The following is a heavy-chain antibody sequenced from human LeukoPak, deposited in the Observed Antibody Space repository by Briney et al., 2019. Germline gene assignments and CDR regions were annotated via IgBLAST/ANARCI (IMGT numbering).Heavy chain of an antibody. J-gene: IGHJ5*02. CDR3: AKPLMRDRWFGES. CDR1: GITFSSYG. D-gene: IGHD3-10*01. V-gene: IGHV3-23*01. CDR2: ISSTGGTT. Sequence: QAGGSLRLSCAASGITFSSYGMSWVRQAPGKGLEWVSSISSTGGTTYYADSVKGRFTISRDNSKNTLYLQMNSLRAEDTAMYYCAKPLMRDRWFGESWGQGTLVTVSS.